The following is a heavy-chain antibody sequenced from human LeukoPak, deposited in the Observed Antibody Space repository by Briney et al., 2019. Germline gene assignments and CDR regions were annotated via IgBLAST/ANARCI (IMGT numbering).Heavy chain of an antibody. CDR2: INPNSGVT. CDR3: AILGGSHDAFDI. CDR1: GYTFTGYY. Sequence: ASVKVSCKASGYTFTGYYMHWVRQAPGQGLEWMGWINPNSGVTDYAQKFQGRVTMTRDTSISTAYMELSRLRSDDTAVYYCAILGGSHDAFDIWGQGTMVTVSS. D-gene: IGHD1-26*01. V-gene: IGHV1-2*02. J-gene: IGHJ3*02.